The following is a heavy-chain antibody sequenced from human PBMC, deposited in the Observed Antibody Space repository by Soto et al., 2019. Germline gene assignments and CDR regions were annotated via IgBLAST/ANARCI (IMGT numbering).Heavy chain of an antibody. CDR2: IWYDGSNK. CDR1: GFTFSSYG. V-gene: IGHV3-33*01. D-gene: IGHD1-26*01. CDR3: ARDLFRRGSYDPTPFDY. J-gene: IGHJ4*02. Sequence: GGSLRLSCAASGFTFSSYGMHWVRQAPGKGLEWVAVIWYDGSNKYYADSVKGRFTISRDNSKNTLYLQMNSLRAEDTAVYYCARDLFRRGSYDPTPFDYWGQGTLVTVSS.